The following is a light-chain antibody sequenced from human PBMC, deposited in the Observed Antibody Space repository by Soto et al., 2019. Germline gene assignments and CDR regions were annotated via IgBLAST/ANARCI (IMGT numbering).Light chain of an antibody. CDR3: SSYAGSKGV. CDR1: SSDVGGYNY. J-gene: IGLJ1*01. V-gene: IGLV2-8*01. CDR2: EVS. Sequence: ALTQPPSASWSPGQSVTISCTGTSSDVGGYNYVSWYQQHPGKAPKLMIYEVSKRPSGVPDRFSGSKSGNTASLTVSGLQAEDEADYYCSSYAGSKGVFGTGTKVTVL.